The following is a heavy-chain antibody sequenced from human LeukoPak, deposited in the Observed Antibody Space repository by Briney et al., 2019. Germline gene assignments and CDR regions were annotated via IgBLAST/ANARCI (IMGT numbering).Heavy chain of an antibody. D-gene: IGHD3-22*01. CDR2: IYYSGST. CDR3: ARHSNYYDSSGYTH. CDR1: GGSISSYY. J-gene: IGHJ4*02. V-gene: IGHV4-59*08. Sequence: SETLSLTCTVSGGSISSYYWSWIRQPPGKGLEWIGYIYYSGSTNYNPSLKSRVTISVDTSKNQFSLKLSSVTAADTAVYYCARHSNYYDSSGYTHWGQGTLDTVSS.